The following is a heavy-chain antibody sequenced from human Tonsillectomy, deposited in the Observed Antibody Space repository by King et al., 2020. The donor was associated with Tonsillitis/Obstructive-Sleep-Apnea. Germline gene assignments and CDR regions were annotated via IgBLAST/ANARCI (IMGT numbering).Heavy chain of an antibody. J-gene: IGHJ6*03. CDR2: INHSGST. D-gene: IGHD4-23*01. Sequence: VQLQQWGAGLLKPSETLSLTCAVYGGSFSGYYWSWIRQPPGKGLEWIGEINHSGSTNYNPSLKSRVTISVDTSKNQFSLKLSSVTAADTAVYYCARGRGGNWNYYYYRDVWGKGTTVTVSS. CDR1: GGSFSGYY. CDR3: ARGRGGNWNYYYYRDV. V-gene: IGHV4-34*01.